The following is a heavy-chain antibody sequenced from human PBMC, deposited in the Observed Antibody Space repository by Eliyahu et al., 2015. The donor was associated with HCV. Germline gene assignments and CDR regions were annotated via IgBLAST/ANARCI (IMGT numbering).Heavy chain of an antibody. J-gene: IGHJ3*02. D-gene: IGHD3-10*01. CDR1: GYTXTGYY. CDR3: ASVPPRGGPDAFDI. CDR2: INPXSGGT. Sequence: QVQLVQSGAEVKKPGASVKVSCXASGYTXTGYYMHWVRQAPGQGLEWMGWINPXSGGTNYAQKFQGRVTMTRDTSISTAYMELSRLRSDDTAVYYCASVPPRGGPDAFDIWGQGTMVTVSS. V-gene: IGHV1-2*02.